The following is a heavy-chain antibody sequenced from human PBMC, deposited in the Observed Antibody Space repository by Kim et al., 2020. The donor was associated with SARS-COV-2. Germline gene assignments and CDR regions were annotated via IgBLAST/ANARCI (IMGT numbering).Heavy chain of an antibody. J-gene: IGHJ5*02. CDR3: ARDYDILTGLGLSNWFDP. D-gene: IGHD3-9*01. CDR1: GGSISSSSYY. Sequence: SETLSLTCTVSGGSISSSSYYWGWIRQPPGKGLEWIGSIYYSGSTYYNPSLKSRVTISVDTSKNQFSLKLSSVTAADTAVYYCARDYDILTGLGLSNWFDPWGQGTLVTVSS. CDR2: IYYSGST. V-gene: IGHV4-39*07.